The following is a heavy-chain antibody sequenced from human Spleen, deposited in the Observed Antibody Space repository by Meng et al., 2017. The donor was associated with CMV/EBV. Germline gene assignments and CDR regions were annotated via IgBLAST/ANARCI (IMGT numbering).Heavy chain of an antibody. Sequence: ESLKISCAASGFTFSSYAMRWVRQAPGKGLEWLGYIYYNGRTSYNPSLKSRVTISVDTSKNQFSLNLNSVTAADTAVYYCATDDEGGTSWTKIVFWGQGALVTVSS. V-gene: IGHV4-59*12. CDR1: GFTFSSYA. CDR2: IYYNGRT. CDR3: ATDDEGGTSWTKIVF. D-gene: IGHD2/OR15-2a*01. J-gene: IGHJ4*02.